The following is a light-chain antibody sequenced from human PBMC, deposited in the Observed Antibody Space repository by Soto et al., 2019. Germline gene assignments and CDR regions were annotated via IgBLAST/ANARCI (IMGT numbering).Light chain of an antibody. CDR1: SSDVGGYNY. J-gene: IGLJ2*01. CDR2: DVS. V-gene: IGLV2-11*01. CDR3: CSYATTYTWV. Sequence: QSVLTQPRSVSGSPGQSVTISCTGTSSDVGGYNYVSWYQQHPGKAPKLIIYDVSKRPSGVPDRFSGSKSGDTASLTISGLQAEDEADYYCCSYATTYTWVFGGGTKVTVL.